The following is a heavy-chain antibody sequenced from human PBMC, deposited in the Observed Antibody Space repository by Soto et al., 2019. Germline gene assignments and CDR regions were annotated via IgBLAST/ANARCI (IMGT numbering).Heavy chain of an antibody. Sequence: AGTLSLTCTVSGGSFSGSTYYWGWIRQPPGKGLEWIGTIYYSGSTYYNPSLESRVSIFVDTSKNQFSLKLTSVTAADTAVYYCARQTPTSNSYLWDYWGRGTLVTVSS. CDR2: IYYSGST. CDR3: ARQTPTSNSYLWDY. D-gene: IGHD5-18*01. CDR1: GGSFSGSTYY. J-gene: IGHJ4*02. V-gene: IGHV4-39*01.